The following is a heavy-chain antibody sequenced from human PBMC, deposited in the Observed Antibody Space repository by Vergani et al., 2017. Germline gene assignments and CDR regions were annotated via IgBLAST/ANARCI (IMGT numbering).Heavy chain of an antibody. CDR2: INWNSDSI. CDR3: VKDIAASGNYWYFDL. Sequence: VQLVESGGGLVKPGGSLRLSCAASGFTFDDYSMHWVRQAPGKGLEWVSGINWNSDSIAYADSVKGRFTISRDNAKTSLYLQMNSLRAEDTALYYCVKDIAASGNYWYFDLWGRGTLVTVSS. D-gene: IGHD6-13*01. CDR1: GFTFDDYS. V-gene: IGHV3-9*01. J-gene: IGHJ2*01.